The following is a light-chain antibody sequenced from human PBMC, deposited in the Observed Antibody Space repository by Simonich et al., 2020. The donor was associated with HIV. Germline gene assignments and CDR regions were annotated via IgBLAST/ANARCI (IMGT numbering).Light chain of an antibody. V-gene: IGKV4-1*01. CDR2: WAS. Sequence: DIVMTQSPDSLGVSLGERATINCKSSQSVLYSSNNNNYLAWYQQKPGQPPKLLIYWASTRESGVPDRFSGRGSGTDFTLTISSLQAEDVAVYYCQQYYSTPPAFGGGTKVEIK. CDR3: QQYYSTPPA. CDR1: QSVLYSSNNNNY. J-gene: IGKJ4*01.